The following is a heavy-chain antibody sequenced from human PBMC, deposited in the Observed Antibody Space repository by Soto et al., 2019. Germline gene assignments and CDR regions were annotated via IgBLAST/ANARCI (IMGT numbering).Heavy chain of an antibody. CDR2: IIPIFHAP. V-gene: IGHV1-69*01. J-gene: IGHJ6*02. Sequence: QVQLVQSGSEMKKPGSSVKVSCEASGGTFSTHPFSWVRQAPGQGLEWMGGIIPIFHAPDYAQKFQGRATITPAESTSTVFLELSSMNSEDTAVYYSAVFRQKTAVVTLKHLYFHYGLDVWGQGTTVTVSS. D-gene: IGHD2-21*02. CDR3: AVFRQKTAVVTLKHLYFHYGLDV. CDR1: GGTFSTHP.